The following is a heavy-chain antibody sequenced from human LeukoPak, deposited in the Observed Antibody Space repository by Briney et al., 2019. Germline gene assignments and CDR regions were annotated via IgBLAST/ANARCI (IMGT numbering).Heavy chain of an antibody. V-gene: IGHV1-18*01. J-gene: IGHJ5*02. CDR2: ISAYNGNT. D-gene: IGHD2-15*01. Sequence: ASVKVSCKASGYTFTSYGISWVRQAPGQGLEWMGWISAYNGNTNYAQKLQGRVTMTTDTSTSTAYMELRSLRSDDTAVYYCARDKGGVVVVAATPFRPLNWFDPWGQGTLVTVSS. CDR1: GYTFTSYG. CDR3: ARDKGGVVVVAATPFRPLNWFDP.